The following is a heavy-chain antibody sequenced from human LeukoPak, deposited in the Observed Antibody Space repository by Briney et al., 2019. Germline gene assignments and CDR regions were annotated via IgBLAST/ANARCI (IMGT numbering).Heavy chain of an antibody. V-gene: IGHV3-11*01. Sequence: GGSLRLSCAASGFTFSDYYMNWIRQSPGKGLEWVSSIGNSGKTVYYADSVKGRFTISRDNAKNSLYLQMSSLRAEDTAVYYCARDRKQQLDYFDYWGQGTLVTVSS. D-gene: IGHD6-13*01. CDR2: IGNSGKTV. CDR3: ARDRKQQLDYFDY. CDR1: GFTFSDYY. J-gene: IGHJ4*02.